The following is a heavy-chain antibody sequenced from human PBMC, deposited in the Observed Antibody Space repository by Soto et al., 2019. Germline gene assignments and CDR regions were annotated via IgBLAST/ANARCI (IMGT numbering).Heavy chain of an antibody. J-gene: IGHJ4*02. Sequence: SETLSLTCTVSGGSISSGGYYWSWIRQHPGKGLEWIGYIYYSGRTYYNPSLKSRVTISVDTSKNQFSLKLSSVTAADTAVYYCARGPYVNGIPYYFDYWGQGTLVTVSS. CDR2: IYYSGRT. CDR1: GGSISSGGYY. D-gene: IGHD1-26*01. V-gene: IGHV4-31*03. CDR3: ARGPYVNGIPYYFDY.